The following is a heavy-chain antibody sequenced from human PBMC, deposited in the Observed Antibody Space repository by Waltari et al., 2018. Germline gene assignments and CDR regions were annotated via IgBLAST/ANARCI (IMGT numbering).Heavy chain of an antibody. J-gene: IGHJ4*02. CDR1: W. D-gene: IGHD2-15*01. V-gene: IGHV4-4*02. Sequence: WVSWVGRTPGKGVWLVWQGYRSGKTNYNPSLESRVTISMDTSNNQFSLKLTSATASDTAVYYCARDRGRGLYLDSWGQVTLVTVSP. CDR2: GYRSGKT. CDR3: ARDRGRGLYLDS.